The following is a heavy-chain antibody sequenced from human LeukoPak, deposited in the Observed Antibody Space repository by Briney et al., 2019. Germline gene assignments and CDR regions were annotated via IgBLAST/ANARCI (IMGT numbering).Heavy chain of an antibody. CDR2: IYISGST. CDR3: ARAGDGSGSYDNADYDY. CDR1: GGSISGYY. J-gene: IGHJ4*02. V-gene: IGHV4-4*07. D-gene: IGHD3-10*01. Sequence: PSETLSLTCTVSGGSISGYYWNWIRQPAGKGLEWIGRIYISGSTNYNPSLKSRVTMSIDTSKNQFSLKLSSVTAADTAVYYCARAGDGSGSYDNADYDYWGQGTLVTVSS.